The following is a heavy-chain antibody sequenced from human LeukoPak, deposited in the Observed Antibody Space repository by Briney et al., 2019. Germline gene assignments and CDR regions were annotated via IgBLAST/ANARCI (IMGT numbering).Heavy chain of an antibody. CDR1: GFTFSNYA. V-gene: IGHV3-23*01. CDR2: ITGSGSNT. J-gene: IGHJ4*02. Sequence: PGGSLRLSCLPSGFTFSNYAMTWVRQAPGKGLEWVSAITGSGSNTYYADSVKGRFTISRDNSKNTLYLQMNSMRADDTAVYYCARRTALEQYFDYWGQGTLVTVSS. D-gene: IGHD1/OR15-1a*01. CDR3: ARRTALEQYFDY.